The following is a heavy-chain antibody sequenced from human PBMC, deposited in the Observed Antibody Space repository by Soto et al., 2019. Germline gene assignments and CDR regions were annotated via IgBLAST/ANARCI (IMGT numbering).Heavy chain of an antibody. V-gene: IGHV4-59*01. Sequence: SETLSLTCTVSGGSISSYYWSWIRQPPGKGLEWIGYIYYSGSTNYNPSLKSRVTISVDTSKNQFSLKLSSVTAADTAVYYCARVTVGAPRIDYWGQGTLVTVSS. J-gene: IGHJ4*02. CDR1: GGSISSYY. CDR2: IYYSGST. D-gene: IGHD1-26*01. CDR3: ARVTVGAPRIDY.